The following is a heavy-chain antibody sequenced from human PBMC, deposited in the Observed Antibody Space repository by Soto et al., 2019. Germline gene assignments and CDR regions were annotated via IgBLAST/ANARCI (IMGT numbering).Heavy chain of an antibody. CDR3: AATGVNYFGLDV. CDR2: ISGYNGNT. CDR1: EYTFTYYG. D-gene: IGHD1-1*01. V-gene: IGHV1-18*01. J-gene: IGHJ6*02. Sequence: QVQLLQSGGEVKKPGASVKVSCNSSEYTFTYYGLNWVRRAPGQGLEWVGWISGYNGNTKYAQKFQDRVTMSADTSTRTAYIEMRSLPSDDTAVYFWAATGVNYFGLDVWGQGTTVTVSS.